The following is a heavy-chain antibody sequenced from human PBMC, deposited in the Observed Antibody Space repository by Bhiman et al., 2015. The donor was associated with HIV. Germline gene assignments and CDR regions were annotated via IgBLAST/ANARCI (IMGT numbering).Heavy chain of an antibody. CDR1: GFTFSDYA. V-gene: IGHV3-33*06. CDR2: IWSDGSNE. Sequence: QVQLVDSGGRVVQPGRSLRLSCEASGFTFSDYAMHWVRQAPGKGLEWVAVIWSDGSNEFYADSVKGRFIISRDNSKNTLYLQMNILRAEDTAVYYCAKEMAVAGKGYDYWGQGTVVTVSS. D-gene: IGHD6-19*01. J-gene: IGHJ4*02. CDR3: AKEMAVAGKGYDY.